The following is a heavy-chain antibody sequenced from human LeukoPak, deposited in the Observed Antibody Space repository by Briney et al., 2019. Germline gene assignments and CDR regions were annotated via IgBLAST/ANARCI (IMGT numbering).Heavy chain of an antibody. CDR3: ARQWRHSSGWYVRPKDAFDI. D-gene: IGHD6-19*01. Sequence: SETLSLTCTVSGGSISSYYWSWIRQPPGKGLEWIGYIYYSGSTNYNPSLKSRVTISVDTSKDQFSLKLSSVTAADTAVYYCARQWRHSSGWYVRPKDAFDIWGQGTMVTVSS. CDR1: GGSISSYY. V-gene: IGHV4-59*08. CDR2: IYYSGST. J-gene: IGHJ3*02.